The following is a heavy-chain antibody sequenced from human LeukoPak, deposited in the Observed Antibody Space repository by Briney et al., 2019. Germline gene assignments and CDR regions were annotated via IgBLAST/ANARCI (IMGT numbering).Heavy chain of an antibody. J-gene: IGHJ4*02. Sequence: GASVKVSCKVSGYTLTELSMHWVRQAPGKGLEWMGGFDPENGETIYAQKFQGRVTMTEDTSTDTAYTELSSLRSEDTAVYYCATTNPEGVGGDWGYWGQGTLVTVSS. V-gene: IGHV1-24*01. CDR1: GYTLTELS. CDR3: ATTNPEGVGGDWGY. CDR2: FDPENGET. D-gene: IGHD2-21*02.